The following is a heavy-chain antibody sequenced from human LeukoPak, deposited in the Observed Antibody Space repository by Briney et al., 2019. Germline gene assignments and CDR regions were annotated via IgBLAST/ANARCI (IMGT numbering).Heavy chain of an antibody. CDR2: IYYSGST. CDR1: GGSISSYY. D-gene: IGHD3-22*01. J-gene: IGHJ3*02. V-gene: IGHV4-59*08. Sequence: SETLSPTCTVSGGSISSYYWSWIRQPPGKGLEWIGYIYYSGSTNYNPSLKSRVTISVDTSKNQFSLKLSSVTAADTAVYYCAGAMAYYYDSSGYLPSDIWGQGTMVTVSS. CDR3: AGAMAYYYDSSGYLPSDI.